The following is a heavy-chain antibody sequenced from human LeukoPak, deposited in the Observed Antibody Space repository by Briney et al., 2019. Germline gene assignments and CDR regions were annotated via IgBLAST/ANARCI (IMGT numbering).Heavy chain of an antibody. V-gene: IGHV3-23*01. CDR3: AKHSAGSGYAPFDY. Sequence: GGSLRLSGAASGFTFSSYAMSWVRQAPGEGLEWVSASAGSDGSKYYGDSVKGRFTISRDNSKNTLDLQMNSLRAEDTAIYYCAKHSAGSGYAPFDYWGQGTLVTVSS. CDR1: GFTFSSYA. D-gene: IGHD3-3*01. J-gene: IGHJ4*02. CDR2: SAGSDGSK.